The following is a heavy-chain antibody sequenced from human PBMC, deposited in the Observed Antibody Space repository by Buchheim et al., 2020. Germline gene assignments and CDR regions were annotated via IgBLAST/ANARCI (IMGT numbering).Heavy chain of an antibody. J-gene: IGHJ5*02. D-gene: IGHD2-2*01. Sequence: QVQLVQSGAEVKKPGSSVKVSCKASGGTFSSYAISWVRQAPGQGLEWMGGIIPIFGTANYAQKFQGRVTITADESTSTAYMELSSLRSEDTAVYYCARGATIVVVPAAIPLSEWFDPWGQGTL. CDR2: IIPIFGTA. V-gene: IGHV1-69*01. CDR3: ARGATIVVVPAAIPLSEWFDP. CDR1: GGTFSSYA.